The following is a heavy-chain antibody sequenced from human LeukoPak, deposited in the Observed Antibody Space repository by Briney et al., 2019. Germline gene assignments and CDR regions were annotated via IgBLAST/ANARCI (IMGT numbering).Heavy chain of an antibody. Sequence: SETLSLTCAVYGGSFSGYYWSWIRQPPGKGLEWNGEINHSGSTNYNPSLKSRVTISVDTSKNQFSLKLSSVTAADAAVYYCARGRDTAMVEHWGQGTLVTVSS. CDR1: GGSFSGYY. V-gene: IGHV4-34*01. D-gene: IGHD5-18*01. CDR3: ARGRDTAMVEH. J-gene: IGHJ1*01. CDR2: INHSGST.